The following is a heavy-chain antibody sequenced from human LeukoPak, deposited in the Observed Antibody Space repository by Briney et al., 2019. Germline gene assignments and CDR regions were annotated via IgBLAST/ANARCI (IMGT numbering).Heavy chain of an antibody. Sequence: KPSAPLSLTCTSSGGSISSYYWSWLRQPPGKGLEWIGYIYNSGSTKYNPSLKSRVTISVDTSKNQISLKLSSVTAADTAVYYCARGARAGYNLEPFDNWGQGTLVTVSS. CDR2: IYNSGST. D-gene: IGHD5-24*01. CDR3: ARGARAGYNLEPFDN. J-gene: IGHJ4*02. V-gene: IGHV4-59*08. CDR1: GGSISSYY.